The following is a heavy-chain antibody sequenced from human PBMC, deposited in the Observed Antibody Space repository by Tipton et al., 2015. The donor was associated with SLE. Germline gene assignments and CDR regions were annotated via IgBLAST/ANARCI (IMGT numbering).Heavy chain of an antibody. J-gene: IGHJ4*02. V-gene: IGHV4-59*12. CDR1: GGSISSYY. Sequence: TLSLTCTVSGGSISSYYWSWVRQHPGKGLEWIGYIYYSGSTYYNPSLKSRVTISVDTSKNQFSLQLSSVTAADTAVYYCARDGPITIFGVVGGFDYWGQGTLVTVSS. D-gene: IGHD3-3*01. CDR2: IYYSGST. CDR3: ARDGPITIFGVVGGFDY.